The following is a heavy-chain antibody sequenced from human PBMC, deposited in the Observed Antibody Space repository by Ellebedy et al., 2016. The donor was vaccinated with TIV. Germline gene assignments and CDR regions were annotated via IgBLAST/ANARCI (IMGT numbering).Heavy chain of an antibody. J-gene: IGHJ6*02. D-gene: IGHD2-21*01. CDR2: IKQDGSDK. Sequence: GESLKISXAASGFSFSTYWMSWVRQAPGKGLEWVANIKQDGSDKYYVDSVKGRFTISRDNSKNTLYLQMNSLRAEDTAVYYCAKPIGQMTQFQHTMDVWGQGTTVTVSS. CDR3: AKPIGQMTQFQHTMDV. CDR1: GFSFSTYW. V-gene: IGHV3-7*03.